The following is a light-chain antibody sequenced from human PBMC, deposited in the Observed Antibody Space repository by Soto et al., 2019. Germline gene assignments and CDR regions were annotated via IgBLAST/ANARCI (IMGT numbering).Light chain of an antibody. CDR2: DAS. J-gene: IGKJ5*01. CDR1: QSISTY. Sequence: DIQLTQSPSSLSPSVRNRVTITGRASQSISTYLNWYQKQKGKAPNLLIYDASRLQSGVPSRFSGRGGGTDFTLSVSSVQTEDFQTYYCQQSYMDPITFGQGTRLEIK. V-gene: IGKV1-39*01. CDR3: QQSYMDPIT.